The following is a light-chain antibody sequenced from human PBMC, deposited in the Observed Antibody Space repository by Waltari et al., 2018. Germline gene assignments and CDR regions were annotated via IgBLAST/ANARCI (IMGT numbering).Light chain of an antibody. CDR2: YDN. CDR1: NIESKS. Sequence: SYVLTQPPSVSVAPGETARITCGGNNIESKSVHWYRQRPGQAPVVVISYDNDRAAGIPGRFAGPNSGNTATLTISRVEAGDEADYYCQVWDANTDPGVFGTGTEVTVL. CDR3: QVWDANTDPGV. V-gene: IGLV3-21*01. J-gene: IGLJ1*01.